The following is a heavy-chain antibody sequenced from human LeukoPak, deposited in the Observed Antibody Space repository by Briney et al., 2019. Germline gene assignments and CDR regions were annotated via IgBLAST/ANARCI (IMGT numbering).Heavy chain of an antibody. J-gene: IGHJ4*02. CDR1: MFTFSTYG. CDR3: AKMIANSGWFLDY. V-gene: IGHV3-30*18. Sequence: GGSLRLSCAASMFTFSTYGMHWVRQAPGKGLEWVSVISFDGRNEYYADSVKGRFTITRDNSKNTLYLQMNSLRAEDTAVYYCAKMIANSGWFLDYWGQGTLVTVSS. CDR2: ISFDGRNE. D-gene: IGHD6-19*01.